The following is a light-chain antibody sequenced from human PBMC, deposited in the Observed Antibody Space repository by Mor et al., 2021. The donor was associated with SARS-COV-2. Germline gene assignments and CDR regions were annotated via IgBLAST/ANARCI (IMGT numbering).Light chain of an antibody. J-gene: IGKJ4*01. CDR3: QQHEAYPLT. CDR2: EAS. V-gene: IGKV1-5*03. Sequence: YQQKPGNAPKLLISEASTLADGVPARFSSSGYGTEFTLTITGLQADDFATYFCQQHEAYPLTFGGGTKV.